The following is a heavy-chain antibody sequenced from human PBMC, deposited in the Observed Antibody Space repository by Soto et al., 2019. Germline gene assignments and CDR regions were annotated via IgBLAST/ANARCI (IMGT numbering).Heavy chain of an antibody. CDR3: AREDRGTSSPFDY. CDR1: GASIRNYH. Sequence: QVQLQESGPGLVKPSETLSLTCTVSGASIRNYHWSWIRQPAGKGLEWIGRIYSSGSTNYNPSLESQVTMSVDTSKNQFSLRLSSVTAADTAVYYCAREDRGTSSPFDYWGQGTLVTVSS. CDR2: IYSSGST. D-gene: IGHD2-2*01. J-gene: IGHJ4*02. V-gene: IGHV4-4*07.